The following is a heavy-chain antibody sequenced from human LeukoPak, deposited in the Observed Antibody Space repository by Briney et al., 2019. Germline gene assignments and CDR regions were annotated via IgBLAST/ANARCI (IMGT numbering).Heavy chain of an antibody. CDR2: ISAYNGNT. V-gene: IGHV1-18*01. CDR1: GYTFTSYG. J-gene: IGHJ3*02. CDR3: AKIRITMVRGVINHDAFDI. D-gene: IGHD3-10*01. Sequence: GASVKVSCKASGYTFTSYGISWVRQAPGQGLEWMGWISAYNGNTNYAQKLQGRVTMTTDTSTSTAYMELRGLRSDDTAVYYCAKIRITMVRGVINHDAFDIWGQGTMVTVSS.